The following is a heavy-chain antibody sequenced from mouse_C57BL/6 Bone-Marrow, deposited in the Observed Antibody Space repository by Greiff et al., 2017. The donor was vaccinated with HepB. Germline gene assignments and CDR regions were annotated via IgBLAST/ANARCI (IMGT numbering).Heavy chain of an antibody. CDR3: ARPMIRAWFAY. CDR2: ISSGSSTI. V-gene: IGHV5-17*01. CDR1: GFTFSDYG. J-gene: IGHJ3*01. Sequence: EVQRVESGGGLVKPGGSLKLSCAASGFTFSDYGMHWVRQAPEKGLEWVAYISSGSSTIYYADTVKGRFTISRDNAKNTLFLQVTSLRSEDTAMYYCARPMIRAWFAYWGQGTLVTVSA. D-gene: IGHD2-4*01.